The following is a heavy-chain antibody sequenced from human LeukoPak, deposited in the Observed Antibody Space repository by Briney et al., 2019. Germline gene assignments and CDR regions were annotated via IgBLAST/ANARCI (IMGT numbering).Heavy chain of an antibody. J-gene: IGHJ4*02. V-gene: IGHV3-9*01. CDR1: GFTFDDYA. D-gene: IGHD6-13*01. CDR2: ISWNSGSI. CDR3: AKVKQYSSSWYYFDY. Sequence: GGSLRLSCAASGFTFDDYAMYWVRQAPGKGLEWVSGISWNSGSIGYADSVKGRFTISRDNAKNSLYLQMNSLRAEDTALYYCAKVKQYSSSWYYFDYWGQGTLVTVSS.